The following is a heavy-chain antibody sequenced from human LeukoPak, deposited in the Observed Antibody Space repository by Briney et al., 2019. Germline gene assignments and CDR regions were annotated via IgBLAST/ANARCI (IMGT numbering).Heavy chain of an antibody. CDR1: GDSISSSYYY. Sequence: SETLSLTCTVSGDSISSSYYYWGWIRQPPGRGLEWIGSMFYSGSTYYNPSLKSRVTISVDTSKNQFSLKLSSVTAADTAVYYCARRRRKYYYYGSGSYYKGFGPFDYWGQGTLVTVSS. V-gene: IGHV4-39*01. J-gene: IGHJ4*02. D-gene: IGHD3-10*01. CDR3: ARRRRKYYYYGSGSYYKGFGPFDY. CDR2: MFYSGST.